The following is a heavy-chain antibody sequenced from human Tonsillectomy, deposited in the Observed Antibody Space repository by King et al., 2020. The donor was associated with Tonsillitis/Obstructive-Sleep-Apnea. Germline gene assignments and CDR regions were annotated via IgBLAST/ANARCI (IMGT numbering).Heavy chain of an antibody. V-gene: IGHV1-46*01. J-gene: IGHJ6*02. CDR1: GYIFTSYY. CDR3: AREDSGDFDYGMDV. Sequence: VQLVESGAEVKKPGASVKVSCKASGYIFTSYYMHWVRQAPGQGLEWMGIINPNGGKTSYAQNFQGRVTMTRDTSTSTVYMELSSLRSEDTAVYYCAREDSGDFDYGMDVWGQGSLVIVSS. CDR2: INPNGGKT. D-gene: IGHD4-17*01.